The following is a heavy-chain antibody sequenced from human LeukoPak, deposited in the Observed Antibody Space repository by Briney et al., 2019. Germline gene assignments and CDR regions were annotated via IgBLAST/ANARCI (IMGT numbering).Heavy chain of an antibody. Sequence: GASAKVSCKASGYTFISYGISWVRQAPGQGREWMGWISVYNGNTNYAQKLQGRITMTTDTSTSTAYMELRSLRSDDTAVYYCASGTIFGVASFDYWGQGTLVTVSS. CDR2: ISVYNGNT. V-gene: IGHV1-18*01. J-gene: IGHJ4*02. CDR1: GYTFISYG. D-gene: IGHD3-3*01. CDR3: ASGTIFGVASFDY.